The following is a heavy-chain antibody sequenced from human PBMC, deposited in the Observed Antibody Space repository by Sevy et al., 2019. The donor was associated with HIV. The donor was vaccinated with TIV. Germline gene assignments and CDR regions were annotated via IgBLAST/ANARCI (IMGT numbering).Heavy chain of an antibody. J-gene: IGHJ3*01. Sequence: QSQTLSLTCAISGDSVSSNSAAWNWIRQSPSRGLEWLGRTYYRSKWYNDYAVSVKSRITIDPDTSKNQFSLQLNSVTPADTAVYYCARRQPVATAFDVWGQGTMVTVSS. CDR2: TYYRSKWYN. V-gene: IGHV6-1*01. CDR1: GDSVSSNSAA. D-gene: IGHD2-15*01. CDR3: ARRQPVATAFDV.